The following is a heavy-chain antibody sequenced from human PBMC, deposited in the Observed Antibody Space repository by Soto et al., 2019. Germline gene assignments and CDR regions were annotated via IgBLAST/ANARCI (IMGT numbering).Heavy chain of an antibody. CDR1: GGSISSSSYY. J-gene: IGHJ5*02. CDR3: ARHGQLESFWFDP. D-gene: IGHD1-1*01. Sequence: SETLSLTCTVSGGSISSSSYYWGWIRQPPGKGLEWIGSIYYSGSTYYNPSLKSRVTISVDTSKNQFSLKLSSVTAADTAVYYCARHGQLESFWFDPWGQGTLVTVSS. CDR2: IYYSGST. V-gene: IGHV4-39*01.